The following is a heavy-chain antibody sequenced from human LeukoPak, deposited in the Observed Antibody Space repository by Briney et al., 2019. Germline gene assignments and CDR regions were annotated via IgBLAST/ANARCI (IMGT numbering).Heavy chain of an antibody. CDR3: AKDLTVTAFDY. D-gene: IGHD4-17*01. J-gene: IGHJ4*02. CDR1: GFTFSSYG. V-gene: IGHV3-30*18. Sequence: GRSLGVSCAASGFTFSSYGMHWGRQAPGKGLEWVAVISYDGSNKYYADSVKGRFTISRDNSKNTLYLQMNSLRAEDTAVYYCAKDLTVTAFDYWGQGTLVTVSS. CDR2: ISYDGSNK.